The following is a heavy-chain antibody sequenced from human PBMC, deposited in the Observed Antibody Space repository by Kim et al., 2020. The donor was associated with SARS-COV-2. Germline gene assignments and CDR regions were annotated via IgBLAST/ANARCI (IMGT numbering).Heavy chain of an antibody. CDR3: AKDPEGDILTDHYIDY. Sequence: GGSLRLSCAASGFTFSSYGMHWVRQAPGKGLEWVAVISYDGSNKYYADSVKGRFTISRDNSKNTLYLQMNSLRAEDTAVYYCAKDPEGDILTDHYIDYWGQGTLVTVSS. D-gene: IGHD3-9*01. CDR2: ISYDGSNK. J-gene: IGHJ4*02. V-gene: IGHV3-30*18. CDR1: GFTFSSYG.